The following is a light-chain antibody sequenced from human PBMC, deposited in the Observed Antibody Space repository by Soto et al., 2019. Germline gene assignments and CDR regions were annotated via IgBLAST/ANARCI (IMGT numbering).Light chain of an antibody. Sequence: DIQMTQSPSTLSGSVGDRVTITCRASQSISSWLAWYQQKAGKAPKLLIYQASSLEGGVPSRFSGSGSGTDFTLTISSLQPEDFATYYCQQFNNYPLTFGQGTRLEIK. CDR3: QQFNNYPLT. CDR2: QAS. J-gene: IGKJ5*01. V-gene: IGKV1-5*03. CDR1: QSISSW.